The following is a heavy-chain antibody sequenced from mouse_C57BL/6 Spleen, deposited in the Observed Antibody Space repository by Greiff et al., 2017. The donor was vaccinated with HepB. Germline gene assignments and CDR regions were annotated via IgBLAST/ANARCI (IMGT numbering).Heavy chain of an antibody. CDR2: IYPGSGST. J-gene: IGHJ3*01. Sequence: QVQLQQPGAELVKPGASVKMSCKASGYTFTSYWITWVKQRPGQGLEWIGDIYPGSGSTNYNEKFQSKATLTVDTSSSTASMQLSILTSEASAVYSCARDHIGSSLAWFAYWGQGTLLTVSA. CDR3: ARDHIGSSLAWFAY. V-gene: IGHV1-55*01. D-gene: IGHD1-1*01. CDR1: GYTFTSYW.